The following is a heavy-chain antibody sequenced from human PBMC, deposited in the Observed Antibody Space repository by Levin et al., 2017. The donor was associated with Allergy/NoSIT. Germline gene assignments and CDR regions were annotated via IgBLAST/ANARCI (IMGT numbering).Heavy chain of an antibody. CDR2: ISGNGGST. CDR1: GFSFSNFA. J-gene: IGHJ3*02. Sequence: GESLKISCAASGFSFSNFAMSWVRQAPGKGLEWVSAISGNGGSTYYADSVKGRFTFSRDNSKNTLYLQMRSLKAEDTAVYYCAKTKSPVDDAFDIWGQGTMVTVSS. V-gene: IGHV3-23*01. D-gene: IGHD4-23*01. CDR3: AKTKSPVDDAFDI.